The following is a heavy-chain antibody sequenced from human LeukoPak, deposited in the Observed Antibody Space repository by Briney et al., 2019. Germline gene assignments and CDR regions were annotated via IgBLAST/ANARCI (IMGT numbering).Heavy chain of an antibody. CDR2: ISDDGRRK. V-gene: IGHV3-30*18. CDR3: AKRPSDYGDYISYFDY. Sequence: GGSLRLSCAASGFSFISYGMHWVRQAPGKGLEWVGVISDDGRRKDYADSVKGRFTISRDNSKDTLYLQMNSLRAEDTAVYYCAKRPSDYGDYISYFDYWGQGTLVTVSS. CDR1: GFSFISYG. J-gene: IGHJ4*02. D-gene: IGHD4-17*01.